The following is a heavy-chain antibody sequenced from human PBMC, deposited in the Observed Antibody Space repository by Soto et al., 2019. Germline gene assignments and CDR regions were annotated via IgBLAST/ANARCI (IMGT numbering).Heavy chain of an antibody. V-gene: IGHV4-39*01. CDR2: ISHSGST. CDR1: GGSISNSDYF. CDR3: ARHGKSGIRVLRFLEWLQSDAFDI. Sequence: SDTLSLTCTVSGGSISNSDYFWAWMRQPPGKGLEWVGTISHSGSTNYNPSLKSRVTISVDTSKNQFSLKLSSVTAADTAVYYCARHGKSGIRVLRFLEWLQSDAFDIWGQGTMVTVSS. J-gene: IGHJ3*02. D-gene: IGHD3-3*01.